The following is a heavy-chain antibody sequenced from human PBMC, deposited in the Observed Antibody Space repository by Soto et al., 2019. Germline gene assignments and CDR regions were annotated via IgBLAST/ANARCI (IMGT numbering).Heavy chain of an antibody. D-gene: IGHD2-15*01. CDR3: ARDRVVRTGPIPTYYFDY. J-gene: IGHJ4*02. CDR1: GGSISSGGYY. CDR2: IYYSGST. Sequence: SETLSLTCTVSGGSISSGGYYWSWIRQHPGKGLEWIGYIYYSGSTYYNPSLKSRVTISVDTSKNQFSLKLSSVTAADTAVYYCARDRVVRTGPIPTYYFDYWGQGTLVTVS. V-gene: IGHV4-31*03.